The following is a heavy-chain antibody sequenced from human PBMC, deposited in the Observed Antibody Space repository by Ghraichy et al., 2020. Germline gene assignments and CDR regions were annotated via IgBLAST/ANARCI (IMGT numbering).Heavy chain of an antibody. J-gene: IGHJ3*02. CDR3: ARSPGVITVFAFDI. CDR1: GGSISSGDYY. Sequence: SQTLSLTCTVSGGSISSGDYYWSWIRQPPGKGLEWIGYIYYSGSTKYNPSLKSRVTISVDTSKNQFSLKLSSVTAADTAVYYCARSPGVITVFAFDIWGKGTMVTVSS. CDR2: IYYSGST. D-gene: IGHD3-22*01. V-gene: IGHV4-30-4*01.